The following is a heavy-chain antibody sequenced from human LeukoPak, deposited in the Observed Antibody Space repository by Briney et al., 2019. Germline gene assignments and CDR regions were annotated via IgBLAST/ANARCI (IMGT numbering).Heavy chain of an antibody. J-gene: IGHJ4*02. Sequence: GGSLRLSCAASGFTFSSYSMTWVRQATGKGLEWVSVISSSGGATDYAVSVKGRFTSSRDNSKNTLYLQMSSVRAEDTAVYYCVKVGSGWSFDYWGQGTLVTVSS. CDR2: ISSSGGAT. V-gene: IGHV3-23*01. CDR1: GFTFSSYS. D-gene: IGHD6-19*01. CDR3: VKVGSGWSFDY.